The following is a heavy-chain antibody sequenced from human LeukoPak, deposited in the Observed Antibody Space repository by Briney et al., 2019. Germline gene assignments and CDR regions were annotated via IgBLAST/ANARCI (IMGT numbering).Heavy chain of an antibody. CDR3: ARESSSGYDY. CDR1: GFTFDDYA. CDR2: ISWNSGTI. J-gene: IGHJ4*02. D-gene: IGHD6-19*01. Sequence: GGTLRLSCAASGFTFDDYAMHWVRQAPGKGLEWVSGISWNSGTIGYADSVKGRFTISRDNAKNSLYLQMNSLRAEDTAVYYCARESSSGYDYWGQGTLVTVSS. V-gene: IGHV3-9*01.